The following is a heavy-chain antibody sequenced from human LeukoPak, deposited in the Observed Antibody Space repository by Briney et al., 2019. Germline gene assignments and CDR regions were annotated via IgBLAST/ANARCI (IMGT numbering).Heavy chain of an antibody. CDR1: GYTFTGYY. CDR2: IDPNSGGT. V-gene: IGHV1-2*02. J-gene: IGHJ6*02. D-gene: IGHD4/OR15-4a*01. CDR3: ARVVPMSSVAGDYYYYYGRDV. Sequence: GASVKASCKASGYTFTGYYMHWVRQAPGQGLEWMGWIDPNSGGTNYAQKFQGRVTMTRDTSISTAYMELSRLRSDDTAVYYCARVVPMSSVAGDYYYYYGRDVWGQGTTVTVSS.